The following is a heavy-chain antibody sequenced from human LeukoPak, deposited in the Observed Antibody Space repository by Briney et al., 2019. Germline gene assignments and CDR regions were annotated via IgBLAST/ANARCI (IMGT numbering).Heavy chain of an antibody. V-gene: IGHV1-2*02. J-gene: IGHJ4*02. CDR2: INPNSGGT. Sequence: ASVKVSCKASGYTFTGYYMHWVRQAPGQGLEWMGWINPNSGGTNYAQKFQGRVTMTRDTSISTAYMELSRLRSDDTAVYYCARTGGSNYAPFRFDYWGQGTLVTVSS. CDR3: ARTGGSNYAPFRFDY. CDR1: GYTFTGYY. D-gene: IGHD4-11*01.